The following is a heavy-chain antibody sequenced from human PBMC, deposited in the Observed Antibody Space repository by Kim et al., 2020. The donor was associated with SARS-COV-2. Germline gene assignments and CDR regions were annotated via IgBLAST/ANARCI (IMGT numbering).Heavy chain of an antibody. J-gene: IGHJ6*03. Sequence: YYNPSLQCRVTISVDTSKHQFSLKLSSVTAADTAVYYCASDLGGSHMDVWGKGTTVTVSS. V-gene: IGHV4-31*02. D-gene: IGHD3-16*01. CDR3: ASDLGGSHMDV.